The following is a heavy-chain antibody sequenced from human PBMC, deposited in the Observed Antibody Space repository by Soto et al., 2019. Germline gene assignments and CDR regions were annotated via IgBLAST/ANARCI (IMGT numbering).Heavy chain of an antibody. D-gene: IGHD1-1*01. CDR2: IYYSGST. CDR3: ARVGLLEPPRFDP. V-gene: IGHV4-59*01. J-gene: IGHJ5*02. Sequence: QVQLQESGPGLVKPSETLSLTCTVSGGSISSYYWSWIRQPPGKGLEWIGYIYYSGSTNYNPSLKSRVTISVDTSKNQFSLKLSSVTAADTAVYYCARVGLLEPPRFDPWGQGTLVTVSS. CDR1: GGSISSYY.